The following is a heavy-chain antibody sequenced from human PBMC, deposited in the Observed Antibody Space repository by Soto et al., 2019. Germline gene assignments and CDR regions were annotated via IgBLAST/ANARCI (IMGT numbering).Heavy chain of an antibody. Sequence: QVQLVQSGAEVKKPGASVKVSCKASGYTFTSYYMHWVRQAPGQGLEWMGIINPSGGSTSYAQKFQGGVTMTRDTSTSTVYMELSSLRSEDTAVYYCARGFPKSSGYDDGGGMDVWGHGTTVTVSS. D-gene: IGHD5-12*01. CDR2: INPSGGST. CDR1: GYTFTSYY. J-gene: IGHJ6*02. V-gene: IGHV1-46*01. CDR3: ARGFPKSSGYDDGGGMDV.